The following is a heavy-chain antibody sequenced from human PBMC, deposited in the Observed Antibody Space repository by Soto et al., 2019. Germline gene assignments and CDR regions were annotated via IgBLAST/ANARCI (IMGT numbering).Heavy chain of an antibody. CDR1: GFTFSSYG. V-gene: IGHV3-30*18. D-gene: IGHD2-15*01. CDR3: AKPTNPVIVVVVAATSDFDY. J-gene: IGHJ4*02. Sequence: GGSLRLSCAASGFTFSSYGMHWVRQAPGKGLEWVAVISYDGSNKYYADSVKGRFTISRDNSKNTLYLQMNSLRAEDTAVYYCAKPTNPVIVVVVAATSDFDYWGQGTLVTVSS. CDR2: ISYDGSNK.